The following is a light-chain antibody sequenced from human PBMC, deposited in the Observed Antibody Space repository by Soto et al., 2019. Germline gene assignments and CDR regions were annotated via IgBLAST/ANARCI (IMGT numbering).Light chain of an antibody. CDR1: SSDIGAYNY. Sequence: QSALTQPASVSGSPGQSITISCTGTSSDIGAYNYVSWYQQYPGKAPKLMIYGVTNRPSGVSNRFSGSKTGNTASLTISGLQAEDEADYYCFSHRSGDTHVVGNGTKVTVL. CDR3: FSHRSGDTHV. CDR2: GVT. V-gene: IGLV2-14*01. J-gene: IGLJ1*01.